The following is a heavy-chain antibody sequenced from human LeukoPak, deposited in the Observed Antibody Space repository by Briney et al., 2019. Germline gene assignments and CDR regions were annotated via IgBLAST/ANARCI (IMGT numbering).Heavy chain of an antibody. J-gene: IGHJ4*02. CDR2: INSDGSST. CDR1: GFTFSSYW. V-gene: IGHV3-74*01. Sequence: GGPLRLSCAASGFTFSSYWMHWVRQAPGKGLVWVSRINSDGSSTSYADSVKGRFTISRDNAKNTLYLQMNSLRAEDTAVYYCARGPYSSGWLSIDYWGQGALVTVSS. D-gene: IGHD6-19*01. CDR3: ARGPYSSGWLSIDY.